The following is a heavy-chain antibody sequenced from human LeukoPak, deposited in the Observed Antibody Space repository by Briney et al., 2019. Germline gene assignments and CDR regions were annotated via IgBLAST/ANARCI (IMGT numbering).Heavy chain of an antibody. CDR3: AKSVASRPYFDY. J-gene: IGHJ4*02. CDR2: ISGSGDNT. CDR1: ALTFSSYA. V-gene: IGHV3-23*01. D-gene: IGHD6-6*01. Sequence: GGSLRLSCAASALTFSSYAMSWVRQAPGKGLEWASSISGSGDNTYYTDSVKGRFTISRDNSKNTLHLQMDSLRAEDTAVYYCAKSVASRPYFDYWGQGTLVTVSS.